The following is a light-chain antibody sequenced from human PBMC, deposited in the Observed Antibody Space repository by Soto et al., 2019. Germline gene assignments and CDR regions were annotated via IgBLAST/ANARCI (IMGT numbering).Light chain of an antibody. CDR1: QSVSNS. CDR2: GAS. J-gene: IGKJ5*01. Sequence: EIVMTQPPASLSVSPGERATLSCRASQSVSNSLAWYQQKSGQAPRLLISGASTRATGIPARFSGSGSGTEFTLTISSLQSEDFAVYYCQQRSNLPITFGQGTRLEI. CDR3: QQRSNLPIT. V-gene: IGKV3-15*01.